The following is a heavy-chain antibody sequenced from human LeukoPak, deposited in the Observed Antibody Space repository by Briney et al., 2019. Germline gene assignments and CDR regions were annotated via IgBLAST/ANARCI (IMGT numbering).Heavy chain of an antibody. CDR2: ISAYNGNT. D-gene: IGHD6-13*01. CDR3: ARDPTLSIAAAGTEIDH. Sequence: ASVKVSCKASGYTFTSYGISWVRQAPGQGLERMGWISAYNGNTNYAQNLWGRVTMTTDTSTSTAYMELRSLRSDDTAVYYCARDPTLSIAAAGTEIDHWGQGTLVTVSS. V-gene: IGHV1-18*01. CDR1: GYTFTSYG. J-gene: IGHJ4*02.